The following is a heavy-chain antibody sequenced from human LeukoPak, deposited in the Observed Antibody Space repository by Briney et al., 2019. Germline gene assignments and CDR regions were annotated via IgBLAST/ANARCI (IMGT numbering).Heavy chain of an antibody. Sequence: SETLSLTCAVYGGSFNGYYWSWIRQPPGRGREWIGEINHSGSTNYNPSLKSRVTISVDTSKNQFSLKLSSVTAADTAVYYCARVGYSYGPFDYWGQGTLVTVSS. J-gene: IGHJ4*02. CDR2: INHSGST. D-gene: IGHD5-18*01. CDR3: ARVGYSYGPFDY. CDR1: GGSFNGYY. V-gene: IGHV4-34*01.